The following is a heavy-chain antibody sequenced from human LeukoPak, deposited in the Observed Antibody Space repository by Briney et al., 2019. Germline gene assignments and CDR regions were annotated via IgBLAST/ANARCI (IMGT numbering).Heavy chain of an antibody. V-gene: IGHV4-39*07. CDR1: GGSISSSSHY. J-gene: IGHJ4*02. CDR2: MYYRGST. D-gene: IGHD5-12*01. CDR3: ARVSGYDWESFYDY. Sequence: PSETLSLTCTVSGGSISSSSHYWGWIRQPPGKGLEWIGSMYYRGSTYHNPSLKSRVTISVDTSKNQFSLKLSSVTAADTAMYYCARVSGYDWESFYDYWGQGSLVTVSS.